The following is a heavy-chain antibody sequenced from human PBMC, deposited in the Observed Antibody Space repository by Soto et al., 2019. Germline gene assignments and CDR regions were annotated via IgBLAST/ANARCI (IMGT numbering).Heavy chain of an antibody. J-gene: IGHJ5*02. CDR1: GGSISSGGYY. D-gene: IGHD4-17*01. Sequence: SETLSLTCTVSGGSISSGGYYWSWIRQHPGKGLEWIGYIYYSGSTYYNPSLKSRVTISVDTSKNQFSLKLSSVTAADTAVYYCARGGVDYLANWFDPWGQGTLVTVSS. CDR3: ARGGVDYLANWFDP. V-gene: IGHV4-31*03. CDR2: IYYSGST.